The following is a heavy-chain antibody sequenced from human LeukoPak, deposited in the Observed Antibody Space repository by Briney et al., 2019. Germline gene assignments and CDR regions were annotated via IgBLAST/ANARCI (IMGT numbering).Heavy chain of an antibody. Sequence: GGSLRLSCAASGFTFDDYAMHWVRQAPGKGLEWVSGISWNSGSIGYADSVKGRFTISRDNAKNSLYLQMNSLRDEDTALYYCAKGSWEQWLVQENAFDIWGQGTMVTVSS. D-gene: IGHD6-19*01. J-gene: IGHJ3*02. V-gene: IGHV3-9*01. CDR1: GFTFDDYA. CDR2: ISWNSGSI. CDR3: AKGSWEQWLVQENAFDI.